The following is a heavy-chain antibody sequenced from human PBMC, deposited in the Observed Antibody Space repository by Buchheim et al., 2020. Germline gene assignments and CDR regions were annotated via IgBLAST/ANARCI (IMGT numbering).Heavy chain of an antibody. V-gene: IGHV3-7*03. D-gene: IGHD2-21*02. CDR1: EFTLTPYW. CDR3: ARTLRSTKGMGV. J-gene: IGHJ6*02. CDR2: IDPDGSQT. Sequence: EVQLVESGGGLVQPGGSLRLSCTASEFTLTPYWVRWVRQAPGKGLEWVATIDPDGSQTYYLDSVEGRFTISRDNAKNSVWLQLNSLRAEDTAIYYCARTLRSTKGMGVWGQGTT.